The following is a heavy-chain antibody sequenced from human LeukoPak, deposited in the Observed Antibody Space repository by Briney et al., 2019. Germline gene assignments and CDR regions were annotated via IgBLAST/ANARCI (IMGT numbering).Heavy chain of an antibody. CDR3: ARDRTGHNPGDY. CDR1: EFTFSEHW. V-gene: IGHV3-7*03. CDR2: INKDGSER. Sequence: GGSLRLSCAASEFTFSEHWMTWVCQAPGKGLEWVGNINKDGSERNYGDSVGRFTISRDNVKSLLFLQMNSLRAEDTAVYYCARDRTGHNPGDYWGQGTLVTVSA. J-gene: IGHJ4*02. D-gene: IGHD5-24*01.